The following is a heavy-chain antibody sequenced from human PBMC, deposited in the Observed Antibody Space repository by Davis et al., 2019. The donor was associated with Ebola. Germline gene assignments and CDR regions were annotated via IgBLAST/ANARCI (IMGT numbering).Heavy chain of an antibody. Sequence: ASVKVSCRASGYSFTDDGISWVRQAPGQGLEWMGWISTYNGNTNYAQKFQGRVTITADESTSTAYMELSSLRSEDTAVYYCARGDHGDYYYYGMDVWGQGTTVTVSS. CDR2: ISTYNGNT. CDR1: GYSFTDDG. V-gene: IGHV1-18*01. D-gene: IGHD4-17*01. J-gene: IGHJ6*02. CDR3: ARGDHGDYYYYGMDV.